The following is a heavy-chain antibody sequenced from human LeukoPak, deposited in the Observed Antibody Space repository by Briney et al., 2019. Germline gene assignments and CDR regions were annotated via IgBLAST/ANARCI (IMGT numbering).Heavy chain of an antibody. Sequence: GGSLRLSCAASGFTFDDYSMHWVRQPPGKGLEWVSLISWDGGSTFYAESVKGRFTISRDNAKNSLYLQMNSLRAEDTAVYYCATAPNYQLRYYYYMDVWGKGTTVTISS. CDR1: GFTFDDYS. V-gene: IGHV3-43*01. CDR2: ISWDGGST. J-gene: IGHJ6*03. D-gene: IGHD5-24*01. CDR3: ATAPNYQLRYYYYMDV.